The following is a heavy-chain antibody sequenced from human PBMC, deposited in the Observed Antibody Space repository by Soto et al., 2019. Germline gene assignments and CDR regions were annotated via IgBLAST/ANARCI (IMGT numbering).Heavy chain of an antibody. CDR2: IYYSGST. Sequence: SETLSLTCTVSGGSISSGDYYWSWIRQPPGKGLEWIGYIYYSGSTYYNPSLKSRVTISVDTSKNQFSLKLSSVTAADTAVYYCARGYYDSSGYILFDPWGQGTLVTVSS. V-gene: IGHV4-30-4*01. J-gene: IGHJ5*02. D-gene: IGHD3-22*01. CDR3: ARGYYDSSGYILFDP. CDR1: GGSISSGDYY.